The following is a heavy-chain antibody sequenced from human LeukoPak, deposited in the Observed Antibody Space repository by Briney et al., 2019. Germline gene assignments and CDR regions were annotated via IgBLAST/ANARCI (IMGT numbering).Heavy chain of an antibody. J-gene: IGHJ6*03. CDR2: INPSDDAT. CDR3: ARAGSPGEDYMDV. Sequence: ASVKVSCKASGYTLIRYYMHWVRQAPGQGLEWMGIINPSDDATSYAQKFQGRLTMTRDLSTSTVYMELSSLRSEDTAVYYCARAGSPGEDYMDVWGKGTTVTVSS. CDR1: GYTLIRYY. D-gene: IGHD7-27*01. V-gene: IGHV1-46*01.